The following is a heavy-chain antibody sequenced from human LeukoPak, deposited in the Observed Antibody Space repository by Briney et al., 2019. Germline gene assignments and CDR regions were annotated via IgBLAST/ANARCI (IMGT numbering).Heavy chain of an antibody. J-gene: IGHJ6*03. D-gene: IGHD6-13*01. CDR2: ISYSGTT. Sequence: TSSEALSLTCTVSGGSISINSYYWGWIRQPPGKGLEWIGTISYSGTTYYNPSLTSRVTVSADSSKNQFFLNLRSVTAADTAVYYCARSSSYFSYYYMDVWGKGTTVAVSS. CDR1: GGSISINSYY. CDR3: ARSSSYFSYYYMDV. V-gene: IGHV4-39*07.